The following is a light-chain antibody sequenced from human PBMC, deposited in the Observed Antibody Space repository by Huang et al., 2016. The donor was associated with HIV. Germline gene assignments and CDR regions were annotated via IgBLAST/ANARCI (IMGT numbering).Light chain of an antibody. Sequence: EILLTQSPATLSVSPGESVTLSCRASQSISNNLAWYQQKPGQAPRLLIYGASTRATAIPARFSGSASGTEFTLTISSLQSEDFAVYYCQQYHNWPPYTFGQGTKLEI. V-gene: IGKV3-15*01. CDR1: QSISNN. J-gene: IGKJ2*01. CDR3: QQYHNWPPYT. CDR2: GAS.